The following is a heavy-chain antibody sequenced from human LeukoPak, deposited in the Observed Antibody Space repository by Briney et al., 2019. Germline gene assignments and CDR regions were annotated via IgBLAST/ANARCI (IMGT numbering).Heavy chain of an antibody. J-gene: IGHJ5*02. CDR1: GFAFKNYG. Sequence: GGSLRLSCAASGFAFKNYGMHWVRQAPGKGLEWLVFIQYDGSHQYYADSVKGRLTISRDNSKNTLYLQMNSLRAEDTAVYYCAKDVLGSSSGRVPDAWGQGTLVTVSS. CDR3: AKDVLGSSSGRVPDA. D-gene: IGHD6-6*01. V-gene: IGHV3-30*02. CDR2: IQYDGSHQ.